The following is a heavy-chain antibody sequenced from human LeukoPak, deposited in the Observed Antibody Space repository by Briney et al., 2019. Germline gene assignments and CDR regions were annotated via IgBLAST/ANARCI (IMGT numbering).Heavy chain of an antibody. J-gene: IGHJ3*02. CDR2: ISAYNGNT. D-gene: IGHD6-13*01. Sequence: GASVKVSCKASGYTFTSYGISWVRQAPGQGLEWMGWISAYNGNTNYAQKLQGRVTMTTDTSTSTVYMELSSLRSEDTAVYYCARGDLKHSSSWYDVAFDIWGQGTMVTVSS. V-gene: IGHV1-18*04. CDR1: GYTFTSYG. CDR3: ARGDLKHSSSWYDVAFDI.